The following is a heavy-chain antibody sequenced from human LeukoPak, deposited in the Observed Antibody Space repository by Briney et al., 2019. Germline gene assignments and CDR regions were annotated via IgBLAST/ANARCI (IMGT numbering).Heavy chain of an antibody. CDR3: ARRVAAAGTGDDWFDP. D-gene: IGHD6-13*01. V-gene: IGHV4-59*08. Sequence: IYYSGSTNYNPSLKSRVTISVDTSKNQFSLKLSSVTAADTAVYYCARRVAAAGTGDDWFDPWGQGTLVTVSS. CDR2: IYYSGST. J-gene: IGHJ5*02.